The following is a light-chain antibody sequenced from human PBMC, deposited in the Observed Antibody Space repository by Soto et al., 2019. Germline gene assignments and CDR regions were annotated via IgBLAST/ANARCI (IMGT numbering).Light chain of an antibody. Sequence: QSALTQPASVSGSPEQSITIFCTGTSSDVGHYNFVSWYQQHPGKAPKLMVYEGNKRPSGVSNRFSGSKSGNTASLTISGLQAEDEADYYCCSYAGRSTLVFGGGTKLTVL. V-gene: IGLV2-23*01. CDR2: EGN. CDR3: CSYAGRSTLV. J-gene: IGLJ2*01. CDR1: SSDVGHYNF.